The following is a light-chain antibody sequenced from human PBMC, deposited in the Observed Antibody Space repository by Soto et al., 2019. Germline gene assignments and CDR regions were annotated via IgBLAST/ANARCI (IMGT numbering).Light chain of an antibody. CDR1: SSNIGAGYD. CDR2: GNS. Sequence: QSVLTQPPSVSGAPGQRVTISCTGSSSNIGAGYDVHWYQQLPGAAPKLLIYGNSNRPSGVPDRFSGSRSGTSASLAITGLQPEDEADYYCQSYDTPVYVFGGGTKATVL. J-gene: IGLJ1*01. V-gene: IGLV1-40*01. CDR3: QSYDTPVYV.